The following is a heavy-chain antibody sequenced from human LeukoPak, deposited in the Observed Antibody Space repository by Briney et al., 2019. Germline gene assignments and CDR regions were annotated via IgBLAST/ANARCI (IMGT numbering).Heavy chain of an antibody. D-gene: IGHD6-19*01. CDR1: GFTFSSYG. V-gene: IGHV3-33*01. CDR3: ARPETQYSSGLDGFDI. Sequence: GGSLRLSCAASGFTFSSYGMHWVRQAPGKGLEWVAVIWYDGSNKYYADSVKGRFTISRDNAKNTLYLQMNSLRTEDTAVYYCARPETQYSSGLDGFDIWGQGTMVTVSS. J-gene: IGHJ3*02. CDR2: IWYDGSNK.